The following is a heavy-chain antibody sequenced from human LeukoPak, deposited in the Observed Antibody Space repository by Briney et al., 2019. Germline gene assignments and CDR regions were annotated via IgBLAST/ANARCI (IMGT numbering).Heavy chain of an antibody. D-gene: IGHD3-10*02. J-gene: IGHJ4*02. CDR1: GFTFNSYA. Sequence: PRGSLRLSCAASGFTFNSYARSWVRQAPAKGLEWVSPINGSGGSTYYADSVKGRFTISRDNSKNSLFLKTDTLRGDDTGIYYCARDPNVLGITPYYFDFWGQGTLVTVSS. CDR3: ARDPNVLGITPYYFDF. CDR2: INGSGGST. V-gene: IGHV3-23*01.